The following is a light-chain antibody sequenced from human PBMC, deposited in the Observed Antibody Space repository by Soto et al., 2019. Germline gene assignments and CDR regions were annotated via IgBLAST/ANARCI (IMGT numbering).Light chain of an antibody. Sequence: EIVLTQSPGTLSLSPGERATLSCRASQSVSNNYLAWYQQKPGQTPRLLVNGASNMSTGIPDRFSGGGSGTDFTITISSLEPEDFAAYYCQQYGVSPHSFGQGTRVEIK. CDR3: QQYGVSPHS. J-gene: IGKJ2*01. V-gene: IGKV3-20*01. CDR2: GAS. CDR1: QSVSNNY.